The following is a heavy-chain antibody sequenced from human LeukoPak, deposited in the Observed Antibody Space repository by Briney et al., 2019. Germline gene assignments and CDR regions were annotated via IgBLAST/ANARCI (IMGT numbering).Heavy chain of an antibody. CDR3: ARSFINCIVGATTRHSQTDPGCCY. CDR2: ISTGSSYI. D-gene: IGHD1-26*01. Sequence: GGSLRLSCAASGFTFSSYSMNWVRQAPGKGLEWVSSISTGSSYIYYADSVKGRFTISRDNSKNTLYLQMNSLRAEDTAVYYCARSFINCIVGATTRHSQTDPGCCYWGQGTLVTVSS. J-gene: IGHJ4*02. V-gene: IGHV3-21*04. CDR1: GFTFSSYS.